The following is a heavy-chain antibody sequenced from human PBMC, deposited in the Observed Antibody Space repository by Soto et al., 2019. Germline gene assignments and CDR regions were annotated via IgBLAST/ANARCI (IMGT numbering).Heavy chain of an antibody. D-gene: IGHD3-9*01. Sequence: PGGSLRLSCAASGFTFSSYAMSWVRQAPGKGLEWVSAISGSGGSTYYADSVKGRFTISRDNSKNTLYLQMNSLRAEDTAVYYCAKGIFIMIFVVIDDAFAIWGQGTMVPVSS. V-gene: IGHV3-23*01. CDR1: GFTFSSYA. CDR3: AKGIFIMIFVVIDDAFAI. CDR2: ISGSGGST. J-gene: IGHJ3*02.